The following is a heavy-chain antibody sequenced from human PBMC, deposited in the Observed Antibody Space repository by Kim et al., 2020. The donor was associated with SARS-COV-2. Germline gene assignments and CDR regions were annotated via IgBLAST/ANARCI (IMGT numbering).Heavy chain of an antibody. CDR1: GFTFGDYA. CDR3: AKDIGVGATTGAFDI. V-gene: IGHV3-9*01. Sequence: GGSLRLSCAASGFTFGDYAMHWVRQAPGKGLEWVSGISWNSGSIGYADSVKGRFTISRDNAKNSLYLQMNSLRAEDTALYYCAKDIGVGATTGAFDIWGQGTMVTVSS. CDR2: ISWNSGSI. D-gene: IGHD1-26*01. J-gene: IGHJ3*02.